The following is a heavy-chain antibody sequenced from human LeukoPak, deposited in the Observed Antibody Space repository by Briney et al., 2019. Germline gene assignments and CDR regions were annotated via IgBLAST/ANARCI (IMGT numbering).Heavy chain of an antibody. CDR1: GYTFTSYA. V-gene: IGHV1-8*03. Sequence: ASVKVSCKASGYTFTSYAIHWVRQATGQGLEWMGWINPNNGNLGYAQKFQGRVTITRNTPISTAYMELSSLTSEDTAVYYCARSDHNSWNAFDIWGQGTMVTVSS. CDR2: INPNNGNL. CDR3: ARSDHNSWNAFDI. D-gene: IGHD1-26*01. J-gene: IGHJ3*02.